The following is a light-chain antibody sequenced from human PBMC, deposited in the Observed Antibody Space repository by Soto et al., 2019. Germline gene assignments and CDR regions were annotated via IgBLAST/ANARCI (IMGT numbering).Light chain of an antibody. V-gene: IGKV3-20*01. CDR1: QSLITRY. J-gene: IGKJ5*01. CDR3: QQYGTSPT. CDR2: GAS. Sequence: EIVLTQSPGTLSLFPGERATHSCRASQSLITRYLAWYQQKPGQAPRLLIYGASSRATGIPDRFSGSGSGTDFTLTISRLEPEDFAVYSCQQYGTSPTFGQGTRLEIK.